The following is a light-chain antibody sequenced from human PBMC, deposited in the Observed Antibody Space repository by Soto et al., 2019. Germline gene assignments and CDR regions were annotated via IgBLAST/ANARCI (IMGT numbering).Light chain of an antibody. V-gene: IGLV1-40*01. CDR1: SSNIGAGYD. CDR3: QSYDSGLSGLYV. Sequence: QSVLTQPPSVSGAPGQRVTISCTGSSSNIGAGYDVHWYQQLLRTAPKLLIYGSTNRPSGVPDRFSGSRSGTSASLAITGLQAEDEADYYCQSYDSGLSGLYVFGTGTKVTVL. CDR2: GST. J-gene: IGLJ1*01.